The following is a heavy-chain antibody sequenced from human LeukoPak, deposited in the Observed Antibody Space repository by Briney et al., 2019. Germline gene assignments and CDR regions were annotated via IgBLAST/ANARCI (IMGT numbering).Heavy chain of an antibody. D-gene: IGHD3-22*01. V-gene: IGHV4-59*08. CDR1: GGSISTYY. CDR3: ARHYYDSSGYYKRAFDI. J-gene: IGHJ3*02. CDR2: IYYSGST. Sequence: SETLSLTCTVSGGSISTYYWSWIRQPPGKGLEWIGHIYYSGSTNYNPSLKSRVTISVDTSKNQFSLKLSSVTAADTAVYYCARHYYDSSGYYKRAFDIWGRGTMVTVSS.